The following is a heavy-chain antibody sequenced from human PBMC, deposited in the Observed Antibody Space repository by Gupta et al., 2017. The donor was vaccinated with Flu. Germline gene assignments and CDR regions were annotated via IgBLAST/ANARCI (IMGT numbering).Heavy chain of an antibody. Sequence: VRSGMFYWSGNRQPPGKGLEWSGYIYYSGSTNYNPSIKSRVSMSVDTSKNQFSLKVSSVTAADTAVYYCARDRVAPYGMDVWGQGTTVTVSS. D-gene: IGHD5-12*01. V-gene: IGHV4-61*01. CDR1: VRSGMFY. CDR3: ARDRVAPYGMDV. CDR2: IYYSGST. J-gene: IGHJ6*02.